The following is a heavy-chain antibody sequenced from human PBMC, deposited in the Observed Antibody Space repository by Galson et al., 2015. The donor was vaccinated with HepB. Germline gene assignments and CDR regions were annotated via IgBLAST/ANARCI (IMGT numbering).Heavy chain of an antibody. CDR3: AKDRPLIAVAEDDAFDI. Sequence: SLRLSCAASGFTFSSYAMSWVRQAPGKGLEWVSAISGSGGSTYYADSVKGRFTISRDNSKNTLYLQMNSLRAEDTAVYYCAKDRPLIAVAEDDAFDIWGQGTMVTVSS. D-gene: IGHD6-19*01. CDR1: GFTFSSYA. CDR2: ISGSGGST. V-gene: IGHV3-23*01. J-gene: IGHJ3*02.